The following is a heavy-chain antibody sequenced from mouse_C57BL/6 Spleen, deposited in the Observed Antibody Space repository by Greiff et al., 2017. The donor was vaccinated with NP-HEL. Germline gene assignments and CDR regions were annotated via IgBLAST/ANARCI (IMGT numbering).Heavy chain of an antibody. V-gene: IGHV1-72*01. CDR3: ARSAWFDY. CDR1: GYTFTSYW. CDR2: IDPTSGGT. Sequence: VQLQQPGAELVKPGASVKLSCKASGYTFTSYWMHWVKQRPGRGLEWIGRIDPTSGGTKYTEQFKSKATLTVDKPSSTAYMQLSSLTSDDTAVYYCARSAWFDYWGQGTLVTVSA. J-gene: IGHJ3*01.